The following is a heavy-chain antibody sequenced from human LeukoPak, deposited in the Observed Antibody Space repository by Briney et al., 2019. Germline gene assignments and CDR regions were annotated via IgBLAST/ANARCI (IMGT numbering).Heavy chain of an antibody. Sequence: SETLSLTCSVSGGSISNKTYYWGWIRQPPGMGLEWIASIYYTGSTYYKASLKSRVTISIDTSKNQFSLSLTSVTAADTAVYYCAGGYSGSYIDYWGQGTLVTVSS. J-gene: IGHJ4*02. V-gene: IGHV4-39*07. D-gene: IGHD1-26*01. CDR2: IYYTGST. CDR1: GGSISNKTYY. CDR3: AGGYSGSYIDY.